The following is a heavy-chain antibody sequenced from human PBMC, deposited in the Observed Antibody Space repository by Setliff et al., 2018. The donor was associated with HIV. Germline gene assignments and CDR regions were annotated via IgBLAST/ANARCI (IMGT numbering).Heavy chain of an antibody. D-gene: IGHD2-2*01. CDR1: GYTFTSYG. CDR2: ISAYNGNT. Sequence: ASVKVSCKASGYTFTSYGISWVRLAPGQGLEWMGWISAYNGNTNYAQKLQGRATMTTDTSTSTAYMELTSLRSDDTAVYYCARGPPIVVVPAALLTFDYWGQGTLVTVSS. CDR3: ARGPPIVVVPAALLTFDY. V-gene: IGHV1-18*01. J-gene: IGHJ4*02.